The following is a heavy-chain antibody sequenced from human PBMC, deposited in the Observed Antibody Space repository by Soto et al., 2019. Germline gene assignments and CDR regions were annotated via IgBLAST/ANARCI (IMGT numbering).Heavy chain of an antibody. V-gene: IGHV3-74*01. J-gene: IGHJ4*02. Sequence: PGGSLRLSSAASGLTFSSYWVHWVLQDPGKGLVWVSRINSDGSSTSYADSVKGRFTISRDNAKNTLYLQMNSLRAEDTAVYYCVRTSLVVAAATREDYWGQGTLVTVSS. CDR3: VRTSLVVAAATREDY. D-gene: IGHD2-15*01. CDR2: INSDGSST. CDR1: GLTFSSYW.